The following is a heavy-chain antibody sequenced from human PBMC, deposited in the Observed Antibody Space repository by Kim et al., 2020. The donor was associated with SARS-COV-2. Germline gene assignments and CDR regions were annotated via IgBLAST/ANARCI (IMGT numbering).Heavy chain of an antibody. CDR2: IYYSGST. J-gene: IGHJ4*02. CDR3: ARHVFRYSGSYFED. V-gene: IGHV4-39*01. Sequence: SETLSLTCTVSGGSISSSSYYWGWIRQPPGKGLEWIGSIYYSGSTYYNPSLKSRVTISVDTSKNQFSLKLSSVTAADTAVYYCARHVFRYSGSYFEDWGQGTLVTVSS. D-gene: IGHD1-26*01. CDR1: GGSISSSSYY.